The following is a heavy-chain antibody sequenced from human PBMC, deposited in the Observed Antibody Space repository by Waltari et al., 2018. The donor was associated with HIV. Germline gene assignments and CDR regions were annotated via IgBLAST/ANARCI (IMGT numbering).Heavy chain of an antibody. Sequence: EVQVVESGGGLVQPGGSPRPPCADTGSPPRSDWMTWVRQAPGKGLEWVANIKEDGSEKWYVDSVKGRFTISRDNAKNSVYLQMNSLRAEDTAVYYCARSRSDAFDLWGQGTMVTVSS. CDR1: GSPPRSDW. CDR2: IKEDGSEK. CDR3: ARSRSDAFDL. V-gene: IGHV3-7*01. J-gene: IGHJ3*01.